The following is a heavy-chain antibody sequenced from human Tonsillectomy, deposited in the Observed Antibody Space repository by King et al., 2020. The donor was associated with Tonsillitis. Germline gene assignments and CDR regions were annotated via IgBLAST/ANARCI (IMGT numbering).Heavy chain of an antibody. V-gene: IGHV2-5*01. J-gene: IGHJ3*02. CDR3: ANRLSLGCTSTRCSSFDI. CDR1: GFSLSTSGVG. CDR2: IYWNDDK. D-gene: IGHD2-2*01. Sequence: TLKESGPTLVKPTQTLTLTCTFSGFSLSTSGVGVGWIRQPPGKALEWLALIYWNDDKSYSPSLKSRLTITKDTSKNQVVLTMTNMDPVETATNYCANRLSLGCTSTRCSSFDIWGQGTMVTVSS.